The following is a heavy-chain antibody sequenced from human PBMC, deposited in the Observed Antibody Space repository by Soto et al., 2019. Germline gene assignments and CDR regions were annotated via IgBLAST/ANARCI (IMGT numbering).Heavy chain of an antibody. Sequence: PGESLKISCKGSGYSFTSYWIGWVRQMPGKGLEWMGIIYPGDSDTRYSPSFQGQVTISADKSISTAYLQWSSQKASDTAMYYCARQGYNWNGYYYYGMDVWGQGTTVTVYS. V-gene: IGHV5-51*01. D-gene: IGHD1-20*01. CDR1: GYSFTSYW. CDR2: IYPGDSDT. CDR3: ARQGYNWNGYYYYGMDV. J-gene: IGHJ6*02.